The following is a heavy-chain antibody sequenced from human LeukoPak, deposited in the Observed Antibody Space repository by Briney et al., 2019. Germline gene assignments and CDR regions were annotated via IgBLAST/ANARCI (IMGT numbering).Heavy chain of an antibody. CDR1: GYTFTSYG. V-gene: IGHV1-18*01. CDR3: ARDLIPEYRSSTSCYGHWFDP. CDR2: ISAYNGNT. D-gene: IGHD2-2*01. Sequence: ASVKVSCXASGYTFTSYGISWVRQAPGQGLEWMGWISAYNGNTNYAQKLQGRVTMTTDTSTSTAYMELRSLRSDDTAVYYCARDLIPEYRSSTSCYGHWFDPWGQGTLVTVSS. J-gene: IGHJ5*02.